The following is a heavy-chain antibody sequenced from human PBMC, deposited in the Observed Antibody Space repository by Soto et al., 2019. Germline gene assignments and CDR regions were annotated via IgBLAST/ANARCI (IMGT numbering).Heavy chain of an antibody. CDR3: ARGHSTDCSNGVCSVCYNHEMDV. CDR2: INPKSGGT. D-gene: IGHD2-8*01. J-gene: IGHJ6*02. CDR1: GYSFTDYH. V-gene: IGHV1-2*04. Sequence: QVQLVQSGAEVKKPGASVRVSCKASGYSFTDYHIHWVRQAPGQGLEWLGRINPKSGGTSTAQKFQGWVIMTRDRSISTVYMELTRLRSDDTAVYFCARGHSTDCSNGVCSVCYNHEMDVWGQGTTVTVSS.